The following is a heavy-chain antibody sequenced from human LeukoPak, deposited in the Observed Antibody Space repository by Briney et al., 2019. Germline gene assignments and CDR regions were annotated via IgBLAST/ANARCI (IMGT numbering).Heavy chain of an antibody. CDR3: ARHLPYYYDSSGYYYGRGGFDP. V-gene: IGHV4-34*01. Sequence: SETLSLTCAVYGGSLSGYYWSWIRQPPGKGLEWIGEINHSGSTNYNPSLKSRVTISVDTSKNQFSLKLSSVTAADTAVYYCARHLPYYYDSSGYYYGRGGFDPWGQGTLVTVSS. J-gene: IGHJ5*02. D-gene: IGHD3-22*01. CDR2: INHSGST. CDR1: GGSLSGYY.